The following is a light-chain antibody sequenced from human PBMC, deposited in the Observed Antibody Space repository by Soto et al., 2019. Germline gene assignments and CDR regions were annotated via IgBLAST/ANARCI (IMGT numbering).Light chain of an antibody. CDR3: QQYGSSPST. V-gene: IGKV3-20*01. CDR2: GAS. J-gene: IGKJ5*01. CDR1: QSVSSSY. Sequence: EVVLTQSPVTLSLSPGERATLSFRASQSVSSSYLAWYQQKPGQAPRLLIYGASSRATGIPDRFSGSGSGTDFTLTIIRLEPEDFAVYYCQQYGSSPSTFGQGTRLEI.